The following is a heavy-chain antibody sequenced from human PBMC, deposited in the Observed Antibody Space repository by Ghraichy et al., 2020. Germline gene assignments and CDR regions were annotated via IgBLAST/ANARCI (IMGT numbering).Heavy chain of an antibody. J-gene: IGHJ6*02. D-gene: IGHD3-22*01. CDR3: AHSIYYYDSSLYSQPAHYYFYGLDV. Sequence: PTLVKPTQTLTLTCTFSGFSLSTSGVAVAWIRQPPGKALQWLALIYWDDDKRYSPSLKSRLTITRDTSKNQVVLTMTNMDPVDTATYYCAHSIYYYDSSLYSQPAHYYFYGLDVWGQGTTVTVSS. CDR1: GFSLSTSGVA. V-gene: IGHV2-5*02. CDR2: IYWDDDK.